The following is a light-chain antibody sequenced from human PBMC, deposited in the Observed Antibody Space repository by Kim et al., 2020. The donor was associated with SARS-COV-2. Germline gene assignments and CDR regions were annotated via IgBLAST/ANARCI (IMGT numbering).Light chain of an antibody. CDR2: DVN. Sequence: QSALTQPASVSGSPGQSITIACTGNNSDVGGYNYVSWYQQHPGKAPKLMIFDVNNRPSGVSNRFSGSKSGNTASMTISGLQAEDEADYYCSSYTSSSTFIFGGGTQLTVL. CDR1: NSDVGGYNY. V-gene: IGLV2-14*03. J-gene: IGLJ2*01. CDR3: SSYTSSSTFI.